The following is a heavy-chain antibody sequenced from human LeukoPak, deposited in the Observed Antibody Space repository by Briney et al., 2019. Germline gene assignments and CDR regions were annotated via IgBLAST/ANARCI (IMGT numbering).Heavy chain of an antibody. V-gene: IGHV1-46*01. CDR3: ARWGYYDSSGYYYFDY. D-gene: IGHD3-22*01. Sequence: ASVKVSCKASGYTFTSYYMHWVRQAPGQGLEWMGIINPSGGSTSYAQKFQGRVTMTRDMSTSTVYMELSSLRSEDTAVYYCARWGYYDSSGYYYFDYWGQGTLVTVSS. CDR1: GYTFTSYY. J-gene: IGHJ4*02. CDR2: INPSGGST.